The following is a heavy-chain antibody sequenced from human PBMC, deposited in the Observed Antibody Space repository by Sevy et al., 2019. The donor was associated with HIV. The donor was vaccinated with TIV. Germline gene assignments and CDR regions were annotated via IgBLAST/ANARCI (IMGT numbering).Heavy chain of an antibody. D-gene: IGHD2-21*02. CDR1: GYAFSNYG. V-gene: IGHV1-18*01. CDR3: ARERGKYGDSGFDY. CDR2: ISGFNGNK. Sequence: ASVKVSCKTSGYAFSNYGIVWVRQAPGQGLEWLGWISGFNGNKHYPEKFQDRVSMTIDTATDTFYMDLRSLTSDDTGVYYCARERGKYGDSGFDYWGQRTLVTVSS. J-gene: IGHJ4*02.